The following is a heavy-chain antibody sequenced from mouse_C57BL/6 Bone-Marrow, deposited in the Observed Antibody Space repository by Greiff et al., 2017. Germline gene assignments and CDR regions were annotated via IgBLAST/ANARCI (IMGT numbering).Heavy chain of an antibody. D-gene: IGHD3-2*02. Sequence: VQLQQSGAELVRPGTSVKVSCKASGYAFPNYLIEWVKQRPGQGLEWIGVINPGSGGTNYNEKFKGKATLTADKSSSTAYMQLSSLTSEDSAVYFCARWGQLRLRGAMDYWGQGTSVTVSS. CDR3: ARWGQLRLRGAMDY. CDR2: INPGSGGT. CDR1: GYAFPNYL. V-gene: IGHV1-54*01. J-gene: IGHJ4*01.